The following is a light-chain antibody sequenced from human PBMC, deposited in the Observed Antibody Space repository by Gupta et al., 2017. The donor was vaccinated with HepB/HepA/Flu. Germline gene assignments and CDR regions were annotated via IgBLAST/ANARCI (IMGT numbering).Light chain of an antibody. J-gene: IGKJ1*01. CDR3: QQEDNTPAP. CDR2: VAS. CDR1: QSVLYSSSIKHC. V-gene: IGKV4-1*01. Sequence: IVMTQSPSSLSLSLGEWATINFNSSQSVLYSSSIKHCLAWYQQKPGQPPKLLIYVASTRESGVPDRFSGRGYGTEFTLTISSRQAEDAAVYYCQQEDNTPAPFGQGTKVEIK.